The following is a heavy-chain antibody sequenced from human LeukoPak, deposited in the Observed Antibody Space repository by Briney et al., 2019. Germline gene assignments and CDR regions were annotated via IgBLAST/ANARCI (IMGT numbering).Heavy chain of an antibody. CDR3: ARDLAHPGWFDP. J-gene: IGHJ5*02. CDR1: GGSISSYY. D-gene: IGHD3-16*01. Sequence: SETLSLTCTVSGGSISSYYWSWIRQPPGKGLEWIGYIYYSGSTNYNPSLKSRVTISVDTSKNQFSLKLSSVTAADTAVYYCARDLAHPGWFDPWGQGTLVTVSS. V-gene: IGHV4-59*12. CDR2: IYYSGST.